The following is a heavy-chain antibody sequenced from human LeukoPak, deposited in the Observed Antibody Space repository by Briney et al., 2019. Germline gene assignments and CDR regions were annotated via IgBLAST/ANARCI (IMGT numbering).Heavy chain of an antibody. CDR2: IIPIFGTA. V-gene: IGHV1-69*13. CDR3: ARDSAGDTGQYDY. Sequence: GASVKVSCKASGGTFSSYAISWVRQAPGQGLEWMGGIIPIFGTANYAQKFQGRVTITADESTSTAYMELSSLRSEDTAVYYCARDSAGDTGQYDYWGQGTLVTVSS. D-gene: IGHD3-16*01. J-gene: IGHJ4*02. CDR1: GGTFSSYA.